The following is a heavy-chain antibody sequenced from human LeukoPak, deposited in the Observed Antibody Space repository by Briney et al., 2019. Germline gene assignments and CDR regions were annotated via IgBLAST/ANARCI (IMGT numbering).Heavy chain of an antibody. J-gene: IGHJ6*03. D-gene: IGHD4-23*01. CDR1: GYTFTGYY. CDR2: INPNSGGT. V-gene: IGHV1-2*02. Sequence: ASVKVSCKASGYTFTGYYMHWVRQAPGQGLEWMGWINPNSGGTNYAQKFQGRVTMNRDTSISTAYMELSRLRSDDTAVYYCARVSYGGNSYYYYYYMDVWGKGTTVTVSS. CDR3: ARVSYGGNSYYYYYYMDV.